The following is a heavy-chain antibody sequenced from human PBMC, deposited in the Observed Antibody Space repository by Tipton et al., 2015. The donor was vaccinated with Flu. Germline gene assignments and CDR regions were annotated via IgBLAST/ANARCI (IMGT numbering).Heavy chain of an antibody. J-gene: IGHJ4*02. Sequence: LRLSCTVPGGSISSGSYYWSWIRQPAGKGLEWIGRIYTSGSTNYNPSLKSRVTISVDTSKNQFSLKLSSVTAADTAVYYCARVRSYYDSSGYYYAFDYWGQGTLVTVPS. CDR3: ARVRSYYDSSGYYYAFDY. CDR2: IYTSGST. V-gene: IGHV4-61*02. CDR1: GGSISSGSYY. D-gene: IGHD3-22*01.